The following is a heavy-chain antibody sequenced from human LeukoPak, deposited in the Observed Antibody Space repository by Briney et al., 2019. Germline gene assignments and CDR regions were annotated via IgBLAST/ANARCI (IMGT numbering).Heavy chain of an antibody. J-gene: IGHJ5*02. CDR2: IDGGT. CDR3: VRDFRSHFEPGNYGWFDP. Sequence: GGSLRLSCAASGFIFSNFAMSWVRQAPGKGLEWVSGIDGGTYFADSVKGRFTVSRDNSKSMLYLQMSSLRAEDTAVYSCVRDFRSHFEPGNYGWFDPWGQGTQVTVSS. V-gene: IGHV3-23*01. CDR1: GFIFSNFA. D-gene: IGHD4-17*01.